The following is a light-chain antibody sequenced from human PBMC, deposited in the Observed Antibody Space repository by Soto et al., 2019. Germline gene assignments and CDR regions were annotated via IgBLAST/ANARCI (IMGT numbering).Light chain of an antibody. V-gene: IGKV3-20*01. CDR3: QQYGGLPT. Sequence: EIVLTQSPGTLSFSPGERATLSCRASQTIISNYLAWYQLKPGQPPRLLLYDASSRATGIPDRFSGSGSGTDFTLTISRLEPEDFAVYYCQQYGGLPTFGQGTKLEIK. CDR1: QTIISNY. CDR2: DAS. J-gene: IGKJ2*01.